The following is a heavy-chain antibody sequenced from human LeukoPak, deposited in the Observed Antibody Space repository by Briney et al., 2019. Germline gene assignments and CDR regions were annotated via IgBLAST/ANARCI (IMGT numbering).Heavy chain of an antibody. CDR3: ATASLTTTVTFYYYYYMDV. D-gene: IGHD4-11*01. CDR2: IYYSGST. CDR1: GGSVSSGSYY. Sequence: PSETLSLTCTVSGGSVSSGSYYWSWIWQPPGKGLEWIGYIYYSGSTNYNPSLKSRVTISVDTSKNQFSLKLSSVTAADTAVYYCATASLTTTVTFYYYYYMDVWGKGTTVTVSS. V-gene: IGHV4-61*01. J-gene: IGHJ6*03.